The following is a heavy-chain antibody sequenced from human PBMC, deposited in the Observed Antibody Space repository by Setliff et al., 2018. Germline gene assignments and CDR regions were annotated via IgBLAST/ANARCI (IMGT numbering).Heavy chain of an antibody. D-gene: IGHD2-15*01. CDR2: ISAYNGNT. CDR3: ARVPLPLDIVVVVAATPLEYYYYMDV. V-gene: IGHV1-18*01. J-gene: IGHJ6*03. CDR1: GYTFTNYG. Sequence: GASVKVSCKASGYTFTNYGISWVRQAPGQGLEWMGWISAYNGNTNYAQKLQGRVTMTTDTSTSTAYMELRSLRSDDTAVYYCARVPLPLDIVVVVAATPLEYYYYMDVWGQGTTVTVSS.